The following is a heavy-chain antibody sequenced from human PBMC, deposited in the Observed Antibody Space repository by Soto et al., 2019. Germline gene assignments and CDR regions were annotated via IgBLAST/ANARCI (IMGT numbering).Heavy chain of an antibody. CDR3: ARDRGSYDSGYYYYGKDV. D-gene: IGHD1-26*01. CDR1: GGTFSSYA. Sequence: SVKVSCKASGGTFSSYAISWVRQAPGQGLEWMGGIIPIFGTANYAQKFQGRVTITADESTSTAYMELSSLRSEDTAVYYCARDRGSYDSGYYYYGKDVWGQGTTVTVSS. CDR2: IIPIFGTA. V-gene: IGHV1-69*13. J-gene: IGHJ6*02.